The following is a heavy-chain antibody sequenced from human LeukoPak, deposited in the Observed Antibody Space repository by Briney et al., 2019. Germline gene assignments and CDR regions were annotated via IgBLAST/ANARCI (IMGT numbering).Heavy chain of an antibody. J-gene: IGHJ4*02. CDR2: IDNGGSTT. CDR1: GFTFSTYW. CDR3: ARVRSGYSSSSPPDY. V-gene: IGHV3-74*01. D-gene: IGHD6-6*01. Sequence: PGGSLRLSCAASGFTFSTYWMHRVRQAPGKGLVWVSLIDNGGSTTLYADSVRGRFIISRDNAKNTLYLQMNSLRPEDTAIYYCARVRSGYSSSSPPDYWGQGTPVTVSP.